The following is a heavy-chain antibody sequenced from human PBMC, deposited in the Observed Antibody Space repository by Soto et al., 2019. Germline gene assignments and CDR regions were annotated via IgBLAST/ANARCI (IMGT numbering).Heavy chain of an antibody. J-gene: IGHJ6*03. D-gene: IGHD6-13*01. CDR1: GGMFTSYW. V-gene: IGHV5-51*01. CDR2: IYPDDSDI. Sequence: GEYRKISWRGSGGMFTSYWIDWGRQKPGKGLEWMGTIYPDDSDIRNSPSFQGQVTILADKSISTAYLQWRSLKASDTAMYYCARHSATAGNSYSMVVRGKGPMRTVSS. CDR3: ARHSATAGNSYSMVV.